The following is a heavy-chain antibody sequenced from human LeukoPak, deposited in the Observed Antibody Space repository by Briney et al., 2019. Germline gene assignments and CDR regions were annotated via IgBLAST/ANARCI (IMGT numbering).Heavy chain of an antibody. V-gene: IGHV3-23*01. CDR2: ISPSGDTT. D-gene: IGHD6-13*01. CDR3: AKRLTYSGSWYPFDY. Sequence: PGGSLRLSCVASGFTFSRCAMSWVRQAPGKGLEWLSSISPSGDTTYYADSVKGRFTISRDNSKNTLYLQMNSLRAEDTAVYYCAKRLTYSGSWYPFDYWGQGILVTVSS. CDR1: GFTFSRCA. J-gene: IGHJ4*02.